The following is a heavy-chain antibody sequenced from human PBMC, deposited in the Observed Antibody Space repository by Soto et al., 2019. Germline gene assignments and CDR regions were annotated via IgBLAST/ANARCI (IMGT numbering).Heavy chain of an antibody. CDR1: GYTFSNYA. V-gene: IGHV3-23*01. D-gene: IGHD3-10*01. CDR2: IRGNGDGT. CDR3: AAAGAGTFDL. Sequence: VQLLESGGGLVPPGGSLRLSCAASGYTFSNYAMSWVRQAPGKGLEWVSTIRGNGDGTYYADSVKGRFTISRDNSKNTLSLQRNSLRVEDTALYYGAAAGAGTFDLWGQGTMVNVSS. J-gene: IGHJ3*01.